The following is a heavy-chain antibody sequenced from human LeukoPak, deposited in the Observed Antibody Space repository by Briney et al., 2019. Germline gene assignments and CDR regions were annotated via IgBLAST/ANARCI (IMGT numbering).Heavy chain of an antibody. CDR3: AKVKSLYDILTGYWEYFDY. V-gene: IGHV3-30*18. Sequence: PGGSLRLSCAASGFTFSSYGMHWVRQAPGKGLEWVAVISYDGSNKYYADSVKGRFTISRDNSKNTLYLQMNSLRAEDTAVYYCAKVKSLYDILTGYWEYFDYWGQGTLVTVSS. CDR1: GFTFSSYG. D-gene: IGHD3-9*01. J-gene: IGHJ4*02. CDR2: ISYDGSNK.